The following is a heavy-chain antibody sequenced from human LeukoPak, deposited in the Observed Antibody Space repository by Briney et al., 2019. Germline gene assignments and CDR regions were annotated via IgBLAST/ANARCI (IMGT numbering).Heavy chain of an antibody. CDR3: ARESTRERPGC. CDR1: GFIFSNAW. CDR2: MNQDGSEE. V-gene: IGHV3-7*01. Sequence: PGGSLRLSCAASGFIFSNAWMSWVRQAPGKGLEWVANMNQDGSEENYVGSVKGRFTISRDDAKNSLYLQMSSLRAEDTAVYYCARESTRERPGCWGQGTLVIVSS. D-gene: IGHD1-1*01. J-gene: IGHJ4*02.